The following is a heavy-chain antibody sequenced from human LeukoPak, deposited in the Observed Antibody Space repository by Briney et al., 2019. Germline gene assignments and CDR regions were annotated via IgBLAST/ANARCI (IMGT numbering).Heavy chain of an antibody. D-gene: IGHD1-26*01. Sequence: GASVKVSCKASEYTFSDYYIHWVRQAPGQGLEWMGWINPNSGGTKYAQKFHGRVTMTRDTSISTAYMELSRLRGDDTAVYYCARGEVVGTSHFYYNGMDVWGQGTTVTVSS. CDR2: INPNSGGT. J-gene: IGHJ6*02. CDR1: EYTFSDYY. CDR3: ARGEVVGTSHFYYNGMDV. V-gene: IGHV1-2*02.